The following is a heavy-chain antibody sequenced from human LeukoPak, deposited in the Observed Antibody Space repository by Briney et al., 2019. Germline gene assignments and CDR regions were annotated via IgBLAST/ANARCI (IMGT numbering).Heavy chain of an antibody. J-gene: IGHJ6*03. CDR2: IIPIFGTA. D-gene: IGHD2-15*01. CDR3: ARGVGYCSGGSCYYYYYYMDV. CDR1: GGTFSSYA. V-gene: IGHV1-69*13. Sequence: SVKVSCKASGGTFSSYAISWVRQAPGQGLEWMGGIIPIFGTANYAQKFQGRVTITADESTSTAYMELSSLRSEDTAVYYCARGVGYCSGGSCYYYYYYMDVWGKGTTVTVSS.